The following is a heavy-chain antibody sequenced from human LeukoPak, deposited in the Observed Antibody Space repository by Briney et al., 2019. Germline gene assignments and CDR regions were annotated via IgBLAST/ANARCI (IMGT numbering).Heavy chain of an antibody. CDR1: GFTFSSYA. CDR2: ISSSDGGT. J-gene: IGHJ4*02. D-gene: IGHD3-22*01. CDR3: ARDLDDSRGYYYFDY. Sequence: GGSLRLSCAGSGFTFSSYAMAWVRQTPEKGLEWVAIISSSDGGTYHIDSVKGRFTISRDNSKNTLYLQMNSLRAEDTAVYYCARDLDDSRGYYYFDYWGQGTLVTVSS. V-gene: IGHV3-23*01.